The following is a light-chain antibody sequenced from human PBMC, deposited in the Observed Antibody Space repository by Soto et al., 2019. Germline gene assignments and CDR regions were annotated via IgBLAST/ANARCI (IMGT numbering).Light chain of an antibody. J-gene: IGLJ1*01. CDR1: SSNIGSHS. Sequence: QSVLTQPPSASGTPGQRVSISCSGSSSNIGSHSVQWHQQLPGTAPNLLIYADNQRPPGVPDRFSGSKSGTSASLAITGLQSGDEADYYCAAWDDSLNGFVFGTGTQLTVL. CDR3: AAWDDSLNGFV. V-gene: IGLV1-44*01. CDR2: ADN.